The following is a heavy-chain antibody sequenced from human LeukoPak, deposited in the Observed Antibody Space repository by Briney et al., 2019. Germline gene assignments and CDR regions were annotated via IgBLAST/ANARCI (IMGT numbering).Heavy chain of an antibody. D-gene: IGHD6-13*01. CDR1: GYTFTGYY. J-gene: IGHJ5*02. V-gene: IGHV1-2*02. CDR2: INPNSGGT. CDR3: ARDRWPAGYSSSWYTVAGDNWFDP. Sequence: ASVKVSCKTSGYTFTGYYMHWVRQAPGQGLEWMGWINPNSGGTNYAQKFQGRVTMTRDTSISTAYMELSRLRSNDTAVYYCARDRWPAGYSSSWYTVAGDNWFDPWGQGTLVTVSS.